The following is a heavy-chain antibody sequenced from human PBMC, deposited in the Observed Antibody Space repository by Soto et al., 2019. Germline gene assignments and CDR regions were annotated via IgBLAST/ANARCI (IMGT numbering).Heavy chain of an antibody. D-gene: IGHD3-3*01. CDR1: GFIFSSYA. J-gene: IGHJ6*02. CDR2: ISFDGSYK. V-gene: IGHV3-30-3*01. CDR3: PRGYDFWSGYYYPYGMDV. Sequence: PGGSLRLSCAASGFIFSSYAMHWVRQAPGKGLEWVAVISFDGSYKYYADSVKGRFTISRDNSKNTPCLQMNSLRAEDTAVYYCPRGYDFWSGYYYPYGMDVWGQGTTVTVSS.